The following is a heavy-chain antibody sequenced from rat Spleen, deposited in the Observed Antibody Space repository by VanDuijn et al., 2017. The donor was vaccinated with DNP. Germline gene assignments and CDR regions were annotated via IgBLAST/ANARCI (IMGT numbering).Heavy chain of an antibody. J-gene: IGHJ4*01. CDR1: GFTFSDFY. D-gene: IGHD1-2*01. Sequence: EVQLVESGGGLVQPGRSLKLSCVASGFTFSDFYMAWVRQPPGKGLEWVATISYDGSSTYYRDSVKGRFTISRDNAKSTLYLQRDSLRSEDTATYYCARHTIAHAMDAWGQGTSVTVSS. V-gene: IGHV5-7*01. CDR3: ARHTIAHAMDA. CDR2: ISYDGSST.